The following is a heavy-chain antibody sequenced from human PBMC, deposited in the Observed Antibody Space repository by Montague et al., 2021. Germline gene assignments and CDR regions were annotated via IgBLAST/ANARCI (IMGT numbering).Heavy chain of an antibody. J-gene: IGHJ4*02. Sequence: TLSLTCSVSGGSISSDGFYWSWICQHPGQGPMWIGSIYDSGSSNYDPTLKIRMSLSPSTTKNSLSLRLTTATAAEVSVYYGAGSGGDCSGGCCDTFDYWGQGTMVTVSS. V-gene: IGHV4-31*03. CDR2: IYDSGSS. CDR1: GGSISSDGFY. CDR3: AGSGGDCSGGCCDTFDY. D-gene: IGHD2-15*01.